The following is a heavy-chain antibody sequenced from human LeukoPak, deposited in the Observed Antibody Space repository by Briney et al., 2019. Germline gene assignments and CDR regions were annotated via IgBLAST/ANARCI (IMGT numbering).Heavy chain of an antibody. J-gene: IGHJ4*02. CDR3: ACEGLRGEYFDY. V-gene: IGHV4-39*01. CDR2: IYYSGST. CDR1: GGSISTTTYH. Sequence: PSETLSLTCAVSGGSISTTTYHWGWIRQPPGKGLEWIGNIYYSGSTFYNPSLKSRVTIFLDTSKNQFSLRLTSVTAADTAVYYCACEGLRGEYFDYWGQGTLVTVSS. D-gene: IGHD2-8*01.